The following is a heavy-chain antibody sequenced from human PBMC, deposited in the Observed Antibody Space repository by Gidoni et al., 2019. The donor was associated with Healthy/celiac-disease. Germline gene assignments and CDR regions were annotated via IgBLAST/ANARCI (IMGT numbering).Heavy chain of an antibody. CDR3: ARHNPVLKGGMDV. V-gene: IGHV4-59*08. J-gene: IGHJ6*02. CDR1: GGSISSYY. D-gene: IGHD3-10*01. CDR2: IYYSGST. Sequence: QVQLQESGPGLVKPSETLSLTCTVFGGSISSYYWSWIRQPPGKGLEWIGYIYYSGSTNYNPSLKSRVTISVDTSKNQFSLKLSSVTAADTAVYYCARHNPVLKGGMDVWGQGTTVTVSS.